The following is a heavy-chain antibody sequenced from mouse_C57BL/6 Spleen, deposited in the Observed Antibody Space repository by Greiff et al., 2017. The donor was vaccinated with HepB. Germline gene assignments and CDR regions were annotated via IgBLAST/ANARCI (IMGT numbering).Heavy chain of an antibody. Sequence: DVKLVESGGGLVKPGGSLKLSCAASGFTFSSYAMSWVRQTPEKRLEWVATISDGGSYTYYPDNVKGRFTISRDNVKNNLYLQMSHLKSEDTAMYYCARDSNYVYYAMDYWGQGTSVTVSS. CDR1: GFTFSSYA. V-gene: IGHV5-4*01. CDR2: ISDGGSYT. J-gene: IGHJ4*01. CDR3: ARDSNYVYYAMDY. D-gene: IGHD2-5*01.